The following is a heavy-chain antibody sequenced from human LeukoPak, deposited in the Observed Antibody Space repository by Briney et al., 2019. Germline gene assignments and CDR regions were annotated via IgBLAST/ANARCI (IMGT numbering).Heavy chain of an antibody. Sequence: GGSLRLSCAASGFTFSSYGMHWVRQAPGKGLEWVAVIWYDGSNKYYADSVKGRFTISRDNSKNTLYLQMNSLRAEDAAVYYCARAEAPAAIKSGAFDIWGQGTMVTVSS. J-gene: IGHJ3*02. V-gene: IGHV3-33*01. CDR3: ARAEAPAAIKSGAFDI. CDR1: GFTFSSYG. CDR2: IWYDGSNK. D-gene: IGHD2-2*01.